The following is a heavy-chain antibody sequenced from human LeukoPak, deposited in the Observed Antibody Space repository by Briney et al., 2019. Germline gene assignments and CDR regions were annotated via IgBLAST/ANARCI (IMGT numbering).Heavy chain of an antibody. CDR2: IIPIFGTA. CDR3: ARDPYYYDSSGYKWFGP. CDR1: GYTFTGYY. Sequence: ASVKVSCKASGYTFTGYYMHWVRQAPGQGLEWMGGIIPIFGTANYAQKFQGRVTITADESTSTAYMELSSLRSEDTAVYYCARDPYYYDSSGYKWFGPWGQGTLVTVSS. J-gene: IGHJ5*02. D-gene: IGHD3-22*01. V-gene: IGHV1-69*13.